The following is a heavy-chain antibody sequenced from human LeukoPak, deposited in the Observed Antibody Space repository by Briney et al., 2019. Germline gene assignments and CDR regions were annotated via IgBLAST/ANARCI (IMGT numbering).Heavy chain of an antibody. CDR2: ISGNGGNT. Sequence: GGSLRLSCAASGFTFSFYAMNWVRQAPGKGLEWVSTISGNGGNTHYVDSVKGRFTISRDDSKNTLYLQMNSLTAEDTAVYYCAKEVAAAGTFRYWGQGTLVAVSS. CDR3: AKEVAAAGTFRY. V-gene: IGHV3-23*01. J-gene: IGHJ4*02. D-gene: IGHD6-13*01. CDR1: GFTFSFYA.